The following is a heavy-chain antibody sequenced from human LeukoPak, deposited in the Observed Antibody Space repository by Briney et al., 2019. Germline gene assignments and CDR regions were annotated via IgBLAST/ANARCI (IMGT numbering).Heavy chain of an antibody. Sequence: GGSLRLSCAASGFTFSSSAMSWVRQAPGKGLYWVPAISGSGTGTSYADSVKGRFTISRDNSKNTLYLQMNSLRAEDTAVYYCAKEGGTGTRFDYWGQGTLVTVSS. CDR1: GFTFSSSA. CDR2: ISGSGTGT. J-gene: IGHJ4*02. CDR3: AKEGGTGTRFDY. D-gene: IGHD1-7*01. V-gene: IGHV3-23*01.